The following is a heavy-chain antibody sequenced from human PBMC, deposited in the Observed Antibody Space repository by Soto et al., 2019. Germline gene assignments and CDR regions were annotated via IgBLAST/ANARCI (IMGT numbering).Heavy chain of an antibody. V-gene: IGHV3-23*01. D-gene: IGHD3-22*01. J-gene: IGHJ6*02. Sequence: PGGCLGLSCAASGLSLNIFAVGWVRQAPGQGLEWVSGISGSGESTYFADSVKGRFTISRDDSKNSLYLQMNSLRAEDTAVYYCARYDSSGYYWPYYYYGMDVWGQGTTVTVSS. CDR3: ARYDSSGYYWPYYYYGMDV. CDR1: GLSLNIFA. CDR2: ISGSGEST.